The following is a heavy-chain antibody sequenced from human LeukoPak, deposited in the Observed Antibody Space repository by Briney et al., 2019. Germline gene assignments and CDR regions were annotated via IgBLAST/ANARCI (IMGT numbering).Heavy chain of an antibody. D-gene: IGHD6-13*01. V-gene: IGHV4-59*01. J-gene: IGHJ4*02. CDR1: GGAITGYY. Sequence: SETLSLTCTVSGGAITGYYWSWIRQPPGKGLEWIGYIYYSGSTNYNPSLKSRVTMSVDTSKKQFSLRLSSVTAADTAVYYCARNNEGSRWYWNYFDYWGQGTLVTVSS. CDR2: IYYSGST. CDR3: ARNNEGSRWYWNYFDY.